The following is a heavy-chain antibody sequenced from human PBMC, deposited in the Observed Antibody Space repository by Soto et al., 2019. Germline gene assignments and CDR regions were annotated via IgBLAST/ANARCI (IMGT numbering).Heavy chain of an antibody. Sequence: GGSLRLSCAASGFTFSSYDMHWVRQATGKGLEWVSAIGTAGDTYYADSVKGRFTISRENAKNTLYLQMNSLRAEDTAVYYCAKIRGFTDAWGQGTLVTVSS. D-gene: IGHD3-10*01. CDR1: GFTFSSYD. J-gene: IGHJ5*02. CDR2: IGTAGDT. CDR3: AKIRGFTDA. V-gene: IGHV3-13*01.